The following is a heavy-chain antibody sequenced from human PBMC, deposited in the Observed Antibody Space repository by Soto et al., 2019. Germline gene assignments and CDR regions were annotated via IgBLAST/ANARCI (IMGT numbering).Heavy chain of an antibody. CDR2: ISGSGGST. V-gene: IGHV3-23*01. Sequence: GGSLRLSCAASGFTFSSYAMSWVRHAPGKGLEWVSAISGSGGSTYYADSVKGRFTISRDNSKNTLYLQMNSLRAEDTAVYYCAKVPYQDSDWEGSLDYWGQGTLVTVSS. CDR3: AKVPYQDSDWEGSLDY. D-gene: IGHD3-16*01. CDR1: GFTFSSYA. J-gene: IGHJ4*02.